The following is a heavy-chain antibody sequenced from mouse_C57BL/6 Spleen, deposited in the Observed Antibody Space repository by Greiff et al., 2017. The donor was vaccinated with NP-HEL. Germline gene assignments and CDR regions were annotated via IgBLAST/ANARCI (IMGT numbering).Heavy chain of an antibody. D-gene: IGHD3-2*02. J-gene: IGHJ2*01. CDR3: ARWEDSSGPYFDY. CDR1: GYTFTSYW. Sequence: QVQLQQPGAELVRPGTSVKLSCKASGYTFTSYWMHWVKQRPGQGLEWIGVIDPSDSYTNYNQKFKGKATLTVDTSSSTAYMQLSSLTSEDSAVYYCARWEDSSGPYFDYWGQGTTLTVSS. CDR2: IDPSDSYT. V-gene: IGHV1-59*01.